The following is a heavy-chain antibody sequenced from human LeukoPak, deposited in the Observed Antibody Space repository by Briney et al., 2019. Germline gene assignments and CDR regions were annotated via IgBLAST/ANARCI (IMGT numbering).Heavy chain of an antibody. J-gene: IGHJ4*02. D-gene: IGHD1-20*01. CDR1: GGSISSSSYY. Sequence: PSETLSLTCTVSGGSISSSSYYWGWIRQPPGKGLEWIGSIYYSGGTYYNPSLKSRVTISVDTSKNQFSLKLSSVAAADTAVYYCARHFNWNDSGFDYWGQGTLVTVSS. CDR3: ARHFNWNDSGFDY. CDR2: IYYSGGT. V-gene: IGHV4-39*01.